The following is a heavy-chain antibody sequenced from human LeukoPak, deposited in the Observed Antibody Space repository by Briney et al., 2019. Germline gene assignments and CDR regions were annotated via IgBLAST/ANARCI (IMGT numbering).Heavy chain of an antibody. D-gene: IGHD6-6*01. CDR1: ASTFSSHS. J-gene: IGHJ5*02. Sequence: AGSLRLSCPASASTFSSHSMNCVRQAPGKGLDWVSSISTSSSYIYYADSVKGRFTISRDNAKNSLYLQINSLRAEDTAVYYCARGSSNIPARDNWFDPWGQGTLVTVSS. V-gene: IGHV3-21*01. CDR2: ISTSSSYI. CDR3: ARGSSNIPARDNWFDP.